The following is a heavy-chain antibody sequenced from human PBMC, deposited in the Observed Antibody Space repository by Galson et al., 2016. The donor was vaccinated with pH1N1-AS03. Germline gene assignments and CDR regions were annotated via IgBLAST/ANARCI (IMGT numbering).Heavy chain of an antibody. CDR2: IWNDGSLK. J-gene: IGHJ4*02. Sequence: SLRLSCAASGFTFSSSWMSWVCQAPGKGLEWVAVIWNDGSLKKYGDSVKGRFIISRDNSNNTVSLEMSSLRAEDTAVYYCVTGNQNYFDYWGQGTLVTVSS. CDR3: VTGNQNYFDY. CDR1: GFTFSSSW. V-gene: IGHV3-33*08. D-gene: IGHD2-8*02.